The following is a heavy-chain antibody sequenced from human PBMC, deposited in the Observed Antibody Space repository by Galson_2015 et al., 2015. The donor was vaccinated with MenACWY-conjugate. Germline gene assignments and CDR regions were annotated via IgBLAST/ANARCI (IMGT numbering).Heavy chain of an antibody. CDR1: GASLSSGGYY. Sequence: TLSLTCSVSGASLSSGGYYWSWIRPHPGKGLEWIGHIHYCGRNYCNPSLQSRISMSVDTSKNQFSLTLTSVTAADTAVYYCARDGYCGGDCFSTDRAYYYYMDVWGRGTTVTVYS. V-gene: IGHV4-31*03. J-gene: IGHJ6*03. CDR3: ARDGYCGGDCFSTDRAYYYYMDV. CDR2: IHYCGRN. D-gene: IGHD2-21*01.